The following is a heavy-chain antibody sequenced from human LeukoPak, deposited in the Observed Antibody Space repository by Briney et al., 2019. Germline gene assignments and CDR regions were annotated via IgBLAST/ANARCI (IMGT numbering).Heavy chain of an antibody. CDR2: TFYDGSKS. V-gene: IGHV3-33*01. J-gene: IGHJ5*01. D-gene: IGHD1-26*01. Sequence: GGSLRLSCAASGFTFSTYGFHWVRQAPGKGLEWVAATFYDGSKSFYTDSVKGRFTISRDNSKNTLYLQMNSLRAEDSAVYYCARDRQEQHQVGSGNHLDNWFDSWGQGTLVTVSS. CDR3: ARDRQEQHQVGSGNHLDNWFDS. CDR1: GFTFSTYG.